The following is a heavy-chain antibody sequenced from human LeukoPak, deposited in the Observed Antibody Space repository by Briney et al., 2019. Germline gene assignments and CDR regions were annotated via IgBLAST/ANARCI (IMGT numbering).Heavy chain of an antibody. D-gene: IGHD3-22*01. CDR3: AIPAGRITMIVEGNY. J-gene: IGHJ4*02. CDR1: GFTFSSYA. Sequence: GGSLRLSCAASGFTFSSYAMSWVRQAPGKGLEWVSAISGSGGSTYYADSVKGRFTIPRDNSKNTLYLQMNSLRAEDTAVYYCAIPAGRITMIVEGNYWGQGTLVTVSS. CDR2: ISGSGGST. V-gene: IGHV3-23*01.